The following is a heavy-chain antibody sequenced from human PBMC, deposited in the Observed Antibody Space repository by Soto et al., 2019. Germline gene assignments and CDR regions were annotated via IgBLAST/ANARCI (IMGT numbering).Heavy chain of an antibody. J-gene: IGHJ6*02. CDR1: GYTFTSYY. CDR2: INPSGGST. Sequence: ASVKVSCKASGYTFTSYYMHWVRQAPGQGLEWMGIINPSGGSTSYAQKFQGRVTMTRDTSTSTVYMELSSLRSEDTAVYYCARGESSSSAREGPAPYYYYGMDVWGQGTTVTVSS. CDR3: ARGESSSSAREGPAPYYYYGMDV. D-gene: IGHD6-6*01. V-gene: IGHV1-46*01.